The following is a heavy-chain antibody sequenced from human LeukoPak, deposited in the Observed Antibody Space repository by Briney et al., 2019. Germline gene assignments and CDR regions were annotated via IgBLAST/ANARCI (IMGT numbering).Heavy chain of an antibody. J-gene: IGHJ4*02. CDR2: ISGDGGST. Sequence: GGPLRLSCAASGFTFDDYAMLWVRQPPGKGLEWVSLISGDGGSTYYADSVKGRFTISRDNSKNSLYLQMNSLRTEDSALYYCAKADYYDSSGKLDYWGQGTLVTVSS. V-gene: IGHV3-43*02. D-gene: IGHD3-22*01. CDR1: GFTFDDYA. CDR3: AKADYYDSSGKLDY.